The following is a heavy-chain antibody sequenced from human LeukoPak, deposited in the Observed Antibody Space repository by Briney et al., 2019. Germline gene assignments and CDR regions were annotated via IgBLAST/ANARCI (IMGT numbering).Heavy chain of an antibody. V-gene: IGHV4-59*12. J-gene: IGHJ4*02. Sequence: SETLSLTCTVSGGSISNYYWTWIRQPPGKGLEWIGYIYYSGSTNYNPSLKSRVTISVDTSKNQFSPKLSSVTAADTAVYYCARDTGSGSYYWGQGTLVTVSS. D-gene: IGHD3-10*01. CDR3: ARDTGSGSYY. CDR2: IYYSGST. CDR1: GGSISNYY.